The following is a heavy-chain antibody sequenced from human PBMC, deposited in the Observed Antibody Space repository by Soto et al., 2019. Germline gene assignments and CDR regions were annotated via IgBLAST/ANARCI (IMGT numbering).Heavy chain of an antibody. J-gene: IGHJ4*02. V-gene: IGHV4-59*08. Sequence: QVQLQESGPGLVKPSETLSLTCTVSGGSINSYYWSWIRQPPGKGLEWIGYIYYSGSTNYNPSLKRRVTLTVDTSNSELSLKLSTVTAADTAVYYCARRYGVGFDFWGQGTRVTVSS. CDR3: ARRYGVGFDF. CDR2: IYYSGST. CDR1: GGSINSYY. D-gene: IGHD2-8*01.